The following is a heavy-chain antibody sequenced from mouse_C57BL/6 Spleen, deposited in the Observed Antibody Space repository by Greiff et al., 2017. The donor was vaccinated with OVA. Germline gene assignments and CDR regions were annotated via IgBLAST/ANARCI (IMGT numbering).Heavy chain of an antibody. CDR2: ISPNNGGT. J-gene: IGHJ4*01. V-gene: IGHV1-18*01. CDR1: GYTFTDYN. CDR3: ARRGYDVGYAMDY. Sequence: EVQLQQSGPELVKPGASVKIPCKASGYTFTDYNMDWVKQSHGKSLEWIGDISPNNGGTNYNQKFKGKATLTVDKSSSTAYMELRSLTSEDTSVYYCARRGYDVGYAMDYWGQGTSVTVSS. D-gene: IGHD2-2*01.